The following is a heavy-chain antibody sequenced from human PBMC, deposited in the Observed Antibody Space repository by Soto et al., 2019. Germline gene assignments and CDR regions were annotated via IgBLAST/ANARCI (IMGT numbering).Heavy chain of an antibody. D-gene: IGHD3-3*01. V-gene: IGHV1-69*01. Sequence: QVQLVQSGAEVRKPGSSVRVSCKASGGSFNRHTISWVRQAPGQGLEWMGGIIPIFGTANYAQKFQGRVTITADESTSTAYMELSSLRSEDTAVYYCASSYDFWSDLSPFDYWGQGTLVTVSS. CDR3: ASSYDFWSDLSPFDY. J-gene: IGHJ4*02. CDR1: GGSFNRHT. CDR2: IIPIFGTA.